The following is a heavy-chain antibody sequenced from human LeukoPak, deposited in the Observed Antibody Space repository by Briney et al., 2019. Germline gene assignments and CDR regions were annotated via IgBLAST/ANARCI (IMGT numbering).Heavy chain of an antibody. D-gene: IGHD4-23*01. CDR3: ARSGGHDAFDI. CDR2: TYYRSKWYN. V-gene: IGHV6-1*01. CDR1: GDSVSSYSAA. Sequence: SQTLSLTFAISGDSVSSYSAAWSWIRQSPSRGLEWLGRTYYRSKWYNDYAVSVKSRTTINQDTSKNQFSLQLTSVPPEDPAVYYCARSGGHDAFDIWGQGTMVTVSS. J-gene: IGHJ3*02.